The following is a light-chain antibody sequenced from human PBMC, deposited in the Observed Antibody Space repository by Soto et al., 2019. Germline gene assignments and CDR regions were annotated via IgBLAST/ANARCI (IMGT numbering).Light chain of an antibody. J-gene: IGKJ1*01. CDR1: QSISSW. V-gene: IGKV1-5*01. CDR2: DAS. Sequence: DIQITQSPSTLSASVGDRATITCRASQSISSWLAWYQQKPGKAPKLLIYDASSLESGVPSRFSGSGSGTEFTHTISSLQPDDLATYYCQQYNSYWTFGQGTKVDIK. CDR3: QQYNSYWT.